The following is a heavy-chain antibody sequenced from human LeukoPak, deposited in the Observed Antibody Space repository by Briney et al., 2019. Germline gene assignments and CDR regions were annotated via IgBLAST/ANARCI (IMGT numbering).Heavy chain of an antibody. D-gene: IGHD3-9*01. CDR1: GYTFTSYG. V-gene: IGHV1-18*01. CDR3: ARGGMNYDILTGYSFYNWFDP. Sequence: ASVKVSCKASGYTFTSYGISWVRQAPGQGLEWMGWISAYNGNTNYAQKLQGRVTMTTDTSTSTAYMELRSLRSDDTAVYYCARGGMNYDILTGYSFYNWFDPWGQGTLVTVSS. CDR2: ISAYNGNT. J-gene: IGHJ5*02.